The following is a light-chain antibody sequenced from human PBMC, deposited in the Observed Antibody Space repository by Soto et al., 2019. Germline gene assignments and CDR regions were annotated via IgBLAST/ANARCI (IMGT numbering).Light chain of an antibody. CDR2: SNT. Sequence: KRVTISCSGSTSNIGRSTVSWYQQFPGAAPKLLIYSNTQRPLGVPVRFSGSKSDTSASLAISGLQSEDEADYYCATWNDGVFVFGSGTKATVL. V-gene: IGLV1-44*01. J-gene: IGLJ1*01. CDR1: TSNIGRST. CDR3: ATWNDGVFV.